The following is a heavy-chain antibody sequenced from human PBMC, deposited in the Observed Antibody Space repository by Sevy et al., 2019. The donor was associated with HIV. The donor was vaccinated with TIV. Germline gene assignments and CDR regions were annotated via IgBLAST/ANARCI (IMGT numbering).Heavy chain of an antibody. CDR3: ARPNSGLHLYYFDY. Sequence: ASVKVSCKASGGTFSSYAISWVRQAPGQGLEWMGGIIPIFGTANYAQKFQGRVTITADESTGTAYMELSSLRSEDTAVYYCARPNSGLHLYYFDYWGQGTLVTVSS. CDR2: IIPIFGTA. CDR1: GGTFSSYA. D-gene: IGHD3-10*01. V-gene: IGHV1-69*13. J-gene: IGHJ4*02.